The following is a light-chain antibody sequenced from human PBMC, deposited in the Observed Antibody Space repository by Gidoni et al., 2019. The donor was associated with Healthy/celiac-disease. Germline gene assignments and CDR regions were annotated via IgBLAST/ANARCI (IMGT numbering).Light chain of an antibody. J-gene: IGKJ1*01. CDR1: QSVSSSY. CDR3: QQYGSSPQT. CDR2: GAS. V-gene: IGKV3-20*01. Sequence: EIVLTHSPGTLSLSPGERATLSRRASQSVSSSYLAWYQQKPGQAPRLLIYGASSRATGIPDRFSGSGSGTDFTLTISRLEREEFAVYYCQQYGSSPQTFGQGTKVEIK.